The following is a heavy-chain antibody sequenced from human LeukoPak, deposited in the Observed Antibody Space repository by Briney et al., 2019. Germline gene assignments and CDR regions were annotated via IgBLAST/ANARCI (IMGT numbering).Heavy chain of an antibody. CDR3: ARLPSGYSSSWYDYFDY. J-gene: IGHJ4*02. Sequence: SQTLSLTCTVSGGSISSGSCYWSWIRQPAGKGLEWIGRIYTSGSTKYNPSLKSRVTISVDTSKNQFSLKLSSVTAADTAVYYCARLPSGYSSSWYDYFDYWGQGTLVTVSS. CDR1: GGSISSGSCY. CDR2: IYTSGST. V-gene: IGHV4-61*02. D-gene: IGHD6-13*01.